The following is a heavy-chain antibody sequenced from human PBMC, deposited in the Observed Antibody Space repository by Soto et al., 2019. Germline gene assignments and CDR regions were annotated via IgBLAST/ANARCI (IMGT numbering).Heavy chain of an antibody. D-gene: IGHD1-1*01. V-gene: IGHV4-31*03. J-gene: IGHJ1*01. CDR1: GGSISSGGYY. CDR3: ARNRKGYPGYFQH. CDR2: IYYSGST. Sequence: SETLSLTCTVSGGSISSGGYYWSWIRQHPGKGLEWIGYIYYSGSTYYNPSLKSRVTISVDTSKNQFSLKLSSVTAAGTAVYYCARNRKGYPGYFQHWGQGTLVTVSS.